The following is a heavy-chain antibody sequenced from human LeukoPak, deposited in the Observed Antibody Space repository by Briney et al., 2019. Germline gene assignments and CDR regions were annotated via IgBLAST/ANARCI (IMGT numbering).Heavy chain of an antibody. D-gene: IGHD3-22*01. CDR2: IYPGDSDT. V-gene: IGHV5-51*01. CDR3: ASNKFYDSSGYYRIAEYFQH. J-gene: IGHJ1*01. Sequence: GESLKISCKGSGYSFTSYWIGWVRQMPGKGLEWMGIIYPGDSDTRYSPSFQGQVTISADKSISTAYLQWSSLKASDTAMYYCASNKFYDSSGYYRIAEYFQHWGQGTLVTVSS. CDR1: GYSFTSYW.